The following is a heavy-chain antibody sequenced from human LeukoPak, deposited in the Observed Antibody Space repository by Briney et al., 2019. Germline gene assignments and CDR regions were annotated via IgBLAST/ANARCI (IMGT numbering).Heavy chain of an antibody. D-gene: IGHD3-10*01. CDR3: AKGLWFGELFLVGGVDV. V-gene: IGHV3-23*01. CDR2: ISGSGGST. Sequence: GGSLRLSCAASGFTFSSYAMSWVRQAPGKGLEWVSAISGSGGSTYYADSVKGRFTISRDNSKNTLYLQMNSLRAEDTAVYYCAKGLWFGELFLVGGVDVWGKGTTVTVSS. CDR1: GFTFSSYA. J-gene: IGHJ6*04.